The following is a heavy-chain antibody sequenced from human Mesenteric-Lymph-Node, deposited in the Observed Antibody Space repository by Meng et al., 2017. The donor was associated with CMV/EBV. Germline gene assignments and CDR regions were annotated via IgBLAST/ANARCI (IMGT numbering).Heavy chain of an antibody. CDR2: INHSGST. CDR1: CGSFSGYY. CDR3: ARGSSYDILTGYFDY. V-gene: IGHV4-34*01. D-gene: IGHD3-9*01. J-gene: IGHJ4*02. Sequence: QVQLHQWGVGLWKPSEPRSVTCAVYCGSFSGYYWNWIRQSPEKGLEWIGEINHSGSTTYNPSFTSRIIISVDTSTNQISLNMSSVTAADTAVYYCARGSSYDILTGYFDYWGQGALVTVSS.